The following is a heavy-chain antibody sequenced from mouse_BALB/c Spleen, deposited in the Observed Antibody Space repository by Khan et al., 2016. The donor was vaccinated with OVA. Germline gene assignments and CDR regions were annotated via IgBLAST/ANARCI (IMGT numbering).Heavy chain of an antibody. D-gene: IGHD1-2*01. Sequence: QVQLKESGAELVRPGTSVKVSCKASGYAFTDYLIEWLKQRPGQGLEWIGVINPESGGTHYNEEFMDRATLTADKSSSTAYMQLSSLTSDDSAVYFCSRAGYGFGAYWGPGTLVTVSA. J-gene: IGHJ3*01. V-gene: IGHV1-54*01. CDR1: GYAFTDYL. CDR3: SRAGYGFGAY. CDR2: INPESGGT.